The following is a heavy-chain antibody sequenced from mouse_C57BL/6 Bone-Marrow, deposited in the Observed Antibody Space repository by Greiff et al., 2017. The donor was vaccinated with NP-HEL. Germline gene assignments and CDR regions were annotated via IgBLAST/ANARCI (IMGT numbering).Heavy chain of an antibody. J-gene: IGHJ3*01. CDR2: IDPEDGET. V-gene: IGHV14-2*01. CDR3: SHSKSNWFAY. Sequence: DVKLVESGAELVKPGASVKLSCTASGFNIKDYYMHWVKQRTEQGLEWIGRIDPEDGETKYAPKFQGKATITTDTSSNTAYQQLSCLTSEDTAVYYCSHSKSNWFAYWGKGTLVTVSA. CDR1: GFNIKDYY. D-gene: IGHD1-3*01.